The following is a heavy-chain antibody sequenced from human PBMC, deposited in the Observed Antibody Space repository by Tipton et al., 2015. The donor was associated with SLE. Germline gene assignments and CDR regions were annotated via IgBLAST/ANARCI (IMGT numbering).Heavy chain of an antibody. CDR2: IKPDGSGQ. CDR3: ARDPFYGALDY. J-gene: IGHJ4*02. Sequence: SLRLSCAASGFSFSSSWMSWVRQAPGKGLEWVAEIKPDGSGQFYVDSVRGRFIISRDNAKNSVYLQMTSLTAEDTAVYFCARDPFYGALDYWGQGSLVTVSS. CDR1: GFSFSSSW. V-gene: IGHV3-7*01. D-gene: IGHD3-3*02.